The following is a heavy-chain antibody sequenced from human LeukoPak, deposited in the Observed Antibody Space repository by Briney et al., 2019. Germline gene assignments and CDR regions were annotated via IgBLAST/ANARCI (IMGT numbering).Heavy chain of an antibody. Sequence: PSETLSLTCSVSGGSISSGGYYWSWIRQPPGKGLEWIGSIYHSGSTYYNPSLKSRVTISVDTSRNQFSLKLSSVTAADTAVYYCAVQGPMVLGWDSDYWGQGTLVTVSS. D-gene: IGHD3-10*01. V-gene: IGHV4-39*07. CDR1: GGSISSGGYY. CDR3: AVQGPMVLGWDSDY. J-gene: IGHJ4*02. CDR2: IYHSGST.